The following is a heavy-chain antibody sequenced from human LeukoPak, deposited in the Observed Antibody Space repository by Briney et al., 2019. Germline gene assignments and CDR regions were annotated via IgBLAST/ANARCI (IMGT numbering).Heavy chain of an antibody. J-gene: IGHJ4*02. D-gene: IGHD3-10*01. CDR1: GFNFRSYG. CDR3: AKDNVRELPIAITFDS. V-gene: IGHV3-30*02. CDR2: IRYDGRKD. Sequence: GGSLRLSCAASGFNFRSYGMHWVRQAPGKGLEWVAFIRYDGRKDYHADSVKGRFTISRDNSKNTLYLQMNSLRAEDTAVYFCAKDNVRELPIAITFDSWGPGTLVTVSS.